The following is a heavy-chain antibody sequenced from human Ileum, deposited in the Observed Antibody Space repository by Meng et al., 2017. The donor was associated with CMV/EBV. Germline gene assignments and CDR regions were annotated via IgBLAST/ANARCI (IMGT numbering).Heavy chain of an antibody. Sequence: QWPHQEMGPGLVNPSETLSLTCSVSGGSISSCRYFWVWIRQPPGKGLEWIGTIYYTGTTYYNPSLKSRVTISVDTSKNQFSLKLSSVTAADTALYYCARGFYDFWEPDYWGHGTLVTVSS. CDR2: IYYTGTT. CDR1: GGSISSCRYF. V-gene: IGHV4-39*07. D-gene: IGHD3/OR15-3a*01. CDR3: ARGFYDFWEPDY. J-gene: IGHJ4*01.